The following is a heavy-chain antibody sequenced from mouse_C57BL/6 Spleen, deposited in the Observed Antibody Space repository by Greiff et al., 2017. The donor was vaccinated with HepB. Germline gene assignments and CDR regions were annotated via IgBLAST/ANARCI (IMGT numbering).Heavy chain of an antibody. V-gene: IGHV1-18*01. D-gene: IGHD2-3*01. CDR2: INPNNGGT. CDR3: ARRRIYDGYYAWYFDV. CDR1: GYTFTDYN. Sequence: VQLQQSGPELVKPGASVKIPCKASGYTFTDYNMDWVKQSHGKSLEWIGDINPNNGGTIYNQKFKGKATLTVDKSSSTAYMELRSLTSEDTAVYYCARRRIYDGYYAWYFDVWGTGTTVTVSS. J-gene: IGHJ1*03.